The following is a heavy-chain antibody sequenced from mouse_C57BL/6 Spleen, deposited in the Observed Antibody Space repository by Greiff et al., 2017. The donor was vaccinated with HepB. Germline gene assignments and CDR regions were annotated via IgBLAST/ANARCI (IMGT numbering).Heavy chain of an antibody. Sequence: DVQLVESGGGLVKPGGSLKLSCAASGFTFSSYAMSWVRQTPEKRLEWVATISDGGSYTYYPDNVKGRFTISRDNAKNNLYLQMSHLKSEDTAMYYCARDREGLRQGAWFAYWGQGTLVTVSA. CDR3: ARDREGLRQGAWFAY. CDR1: GFTFSSYA. D-gene: IGHD2-4*01. CDR2: ISDGGSYT. J-gene: IGHJ3*01. V-gene: IGHV5-4*01.